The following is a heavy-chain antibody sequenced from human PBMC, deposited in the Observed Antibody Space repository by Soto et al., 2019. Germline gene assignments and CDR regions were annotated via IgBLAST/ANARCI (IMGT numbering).Heavy chain of an antibody. CDR2: ISDSGAVI. V-gene: IGHV3-23*01. D-gene: IGHD3-9*01. Sequence: EVQLLESGGGLVQPGGSLRLSCEASGFTFRNYAMIWVRQAPGKGLEWVSGISDSGAVIFYADSVRGRFTISRDNSKTTVFLHMNSLRAEDTALSYCAKCGTYDRLTGQGGFDPWGQGTLVTVSS. CDR3: AKCGTYDRLTGQGGFDP. CDR1: GFTFRNYA. J-gene: IGHJ5*02.